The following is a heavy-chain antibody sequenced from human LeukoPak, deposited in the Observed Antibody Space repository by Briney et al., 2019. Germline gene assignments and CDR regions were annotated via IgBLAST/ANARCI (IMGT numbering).Heavy chain of an antibody. Sequence: GGSLRLSCAASGFTFNNYAMNWVRQTPGKGLEWVSSIGGWGVTTFYAESVQGRFTASRDNAKNSLYLQMNSLRAEDTAVYYCARDQAVDVWGKGTTVTVSS. D-gene: IGHD6-25*01. J-gene: IGHJ6*04. CDR1: GFTFNNYA. V-gene: IGHV3-23*01. CDR3: ARDQAVDV. CDR2: IGGWGVTT.